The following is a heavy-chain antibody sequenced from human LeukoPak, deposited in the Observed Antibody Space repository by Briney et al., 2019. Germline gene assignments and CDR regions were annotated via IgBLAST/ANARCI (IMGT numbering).Heavy chain of an antibody. D-gene: IGHD2-21*01. CDR1: GFTFDDYG. Sequence: GGSLRLSCAASGFTFDDYGMSWVRQAPGKGLEWVSGINWNGGSTGYADSVKGRFTISRDNAKNSLYLQMNSLRVDDTAVYYCAPRVVVIAAPFDYWGQGTLVTVSS. CDR3: APRVVVIAAPFDY. J-gene: IGHJ4*02. V-gene: IGHV3-20*04. CDR2: INWNGGST.